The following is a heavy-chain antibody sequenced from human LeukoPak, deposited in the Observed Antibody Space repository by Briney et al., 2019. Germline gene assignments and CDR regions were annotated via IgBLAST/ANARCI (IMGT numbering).Heavy chain of an antibody. J-gene: IGHJ4*02. V-gene: IGHV3-21*01. CDR2: ISSSSSYI. CDR3: AKTGPLRYFDWTVDY. Sequence: QPGGSLRLSCAASGFTFSSYSMNWVRQAPGKGLEWVSSISSSSSYIYYADSVKGRFTISRDNSKNTLYLQMNSLRAEDTAVYYCAKTGPLRYFDWTVDYWGQGTLVTVSS. D-gene: IGHD3-9*01. CDR1: GFTFSSYS.